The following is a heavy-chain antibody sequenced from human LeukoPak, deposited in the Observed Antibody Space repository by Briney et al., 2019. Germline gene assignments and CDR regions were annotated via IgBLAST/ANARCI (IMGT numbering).Heavy chain of an antibody. V-gene: IGHV1-69*13. Sequence: ASVKVSCKASGGTFSSYAISWVRQAPGQGREWMGGIIPIFGTANYAQKFQGRVTITADESTSTAYMELSSLRSEDTAVYYCARAGPEVLDGIGYWGQGTLVTVSS. D-gene: IGHD5-24*01. CDR1: GGTFSSYA. CDR2: IIPIFGTA. J-gene: IGHJ4*02. CDR3: ARAGPEVLDGIGY.